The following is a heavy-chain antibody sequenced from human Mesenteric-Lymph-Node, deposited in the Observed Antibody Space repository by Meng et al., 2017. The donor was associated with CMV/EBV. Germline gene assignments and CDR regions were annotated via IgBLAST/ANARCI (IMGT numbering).Heavy chain of an antibody. J-gene: IGHJ2*01. Sequence: ASFRVYSWRWIRQPPGMVLEYIREINDSGGANYNPSLKIRVTISVDTSKNQFSLKMISVTAADTAVYYCARGLKPSGLRNPFRYFDLWGRGTLVTVSS. CDR1: ASFRVYS. CDR2: INDSGGA. V-gene: IGHV4-34*01. D-gene: IGHD4-17*01. CDR3: ARGLKPSGLRNPFRYFDL.